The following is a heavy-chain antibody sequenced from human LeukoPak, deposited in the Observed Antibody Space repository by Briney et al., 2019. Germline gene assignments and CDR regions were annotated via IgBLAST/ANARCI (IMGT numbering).Heavy chain of an antibody. D-gene: IGHD2-2*02. CDR1: GASFSSGDQY. J-gene: IGHJ4*02. V-gene: IGHV4-30-4*08. Sequence: LSLTCTVSGASFSSGDQYWNWIRQSPGKGLEWIGSIHPSGRLYNNPSLESRVTISIDTSKNQFSLNLNSVTAADTAVYYCARYNCSSTSCYTSMFDYWGQGTLVTVSS. CDR3: ARYNCSSTSCYTSMFDY. CDR2: IHPSGRL.